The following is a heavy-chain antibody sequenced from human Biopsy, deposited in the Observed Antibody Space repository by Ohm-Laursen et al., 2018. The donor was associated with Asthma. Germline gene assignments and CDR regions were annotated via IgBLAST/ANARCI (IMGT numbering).Heavy chain of an antibody. D-gene: IGHD3-22*01. CDR2: IYSGGGT. Sequence: SLRLSCSAPGFTVSTNGMSWVRQPPGKGLEWVSVIYSGGGTYYADSVQGRVTISRDYSKNTLYLQMHSLRAEDTAVYYCARGDSSNWSHYYFDYWGQGTLVTVSS. J-gene: IGHJ4*02. V-gene: IGHV3-53*01. CDR3: ARGDSSNWSHYYFDY. CDR1: GFTVSTNG.